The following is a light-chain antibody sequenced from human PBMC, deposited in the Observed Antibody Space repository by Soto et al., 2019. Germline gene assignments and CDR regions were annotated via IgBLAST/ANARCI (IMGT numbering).Light chain of an antibody. CDR3: QQYYSYWK. V-gene: IGKV1-5*03. CDR2: KAS. J-gene: IGKJ1*01. CDR1: QSISTW. Sequence: DIQMTQSPSTLSASVGDRVTITCRASQSISTWLAWYRQKPGKAPKLLIYKASSLESGVPSRFSGSGSGTEFTLTISSLQPDDFTTYYCQQYYSYWKFGQGTKV.